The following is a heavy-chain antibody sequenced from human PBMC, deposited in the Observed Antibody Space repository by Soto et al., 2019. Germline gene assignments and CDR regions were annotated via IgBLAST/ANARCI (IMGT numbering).Heavy chain of an antibody. V-gene: IGHV1-18*01. CDR2: ITAYNGNT. CDR3: ARVRAYYDSSGYYFRGFDP. J-gene: IGHJ5*02. D-gene: IGHD3-22*01. CDR1: GYTFTSYG. Sequence: QVQLVQSGAEVKKPGASVKVSCKASGYTFTSYGISWVRQAPGQGLEWMGWITAYNGNTNYAQKLQGRVTMTTDTSTSTAYMELRSLRSDDTAVYYCARVRAYYDSSGYYFRGFDPWGQGTLVTVSS.